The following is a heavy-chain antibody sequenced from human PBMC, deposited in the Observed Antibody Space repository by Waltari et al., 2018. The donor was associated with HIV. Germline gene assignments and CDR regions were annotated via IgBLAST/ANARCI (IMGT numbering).Heavy chain of an antibody. J-gene: IGHJ3*01. V-gene: IGHV3-15*01. D-gene: IGHD2-21*02. CDR2: IRSESDGATT. CDR1: GFTFSSAW. Sequence: EVLLVESGGGLVKPGGSLRLSCEASGFTFSSAWMSRVRQAPGKGLEWVARIRSESDGATTDYAAPVKDRFSISRDDSKNMLYLEMNSLKTEDTAVYYCTSIFEVLAAIRPGGVWGRGTMVTVSS. CDR3: TSIFEVLAAIRPGGV.